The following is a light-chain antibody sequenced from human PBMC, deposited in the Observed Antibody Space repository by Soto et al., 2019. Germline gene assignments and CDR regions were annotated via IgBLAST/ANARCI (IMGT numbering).Light chain of an antibody. V-gene: IGKV3-15*01. J-gene: IGKJ1*01. CDR2: GAF. Sequence: EVVLTQSPGTLSLSPGEKACLSCRASQSVSNNYLAWYQQKPGQAPSXLIYGAFTRATGIPARFSGTGSGTELTLTISSLQSEDFALYYCQQYNDWPLTFGQGTKVDIK. CDR3: QQYNDWPLT. CDR1: QSVSNN.